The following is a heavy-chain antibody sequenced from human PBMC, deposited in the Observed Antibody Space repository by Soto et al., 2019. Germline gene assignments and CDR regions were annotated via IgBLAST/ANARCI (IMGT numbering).Heavy chain of an antibody. CDR3: AKDDSTGPFDY. J-gene: IGHJ4*02. Sequence: EVQLLDSGGGLVQPGGSPRLSCAASGFTFSTYGMSWVRQAPGKGLEWVSHISGSGGTTYYADSVKGRFTISRDNSKNTLYLHMNSLRAEDTAVYYCAKDDSTGPFDYWGQGTLVTVSS. V-gene: IGHV3-23*01. CDR2: ISGSGGTT. CDR1: GFTFSTYG. D-gene: IGHD2-21*01.